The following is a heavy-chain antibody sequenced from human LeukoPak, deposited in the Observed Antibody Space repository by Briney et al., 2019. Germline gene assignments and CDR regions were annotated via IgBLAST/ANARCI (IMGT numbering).Heavy chain of an antibody. CDR1: EFTVSRNY. J-gene: IGHJ4*02. D-gene: IGHD5-24*01. CDR3: TRDQMNY. V-gene: IGHV3-53*01. Sequence: SGGSPRLSCTASEFTVSRNYMLWVRQAPGKGLEWVSLIFSNGDTHYADSVKGRFTISRDTSKNTVSLQMNSLRVEGTAMYYCTRDQMNYWDQGTLATVSS. CDR2: IFSNGDT.